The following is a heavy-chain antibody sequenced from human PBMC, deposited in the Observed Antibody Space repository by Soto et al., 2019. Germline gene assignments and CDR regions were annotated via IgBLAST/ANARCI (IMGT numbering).Heavy chain of an antibody. CDR2: IYSGGST. J-gene: IGHJ6*02. CDR3: ARVVEYPSYYYGMDV. CDR1: GFTVSSNY. D-gene: IGHD1-26*01. Sequence: PGGSLRLSCAASGFTVSSNYMSWVRQAPGKGLEWVSVIYSGGSTYYADSVKGRFTISRDNSKNTLYLQMNSLRAEDTAVYYCARVVEYPSYYYGMDVWGQGTTVTVSS. V-gene: IGHV3-53*01.